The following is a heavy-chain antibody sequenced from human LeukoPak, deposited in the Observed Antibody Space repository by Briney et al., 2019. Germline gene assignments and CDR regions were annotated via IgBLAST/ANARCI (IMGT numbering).Heavy chain of an antibody. J-gene: IGHJ4*02. CDR1: GFTFSSYS. D-gene: IGHD3-22*01. Sequence: GGSLRLSCAASGFTFSSYSMNWVRQAPGKGLEWVSSISSSSGYIYYADSVKGRFTISRDNAKNSLFLQMNSLRAEDTAVYYCARVGTSGYFLVDYWGQGILVTVSS. V-gene: IGHV3-21*01. CDR2: ISSSSGYI. CDR3: ARVGTSGYFLVDY.